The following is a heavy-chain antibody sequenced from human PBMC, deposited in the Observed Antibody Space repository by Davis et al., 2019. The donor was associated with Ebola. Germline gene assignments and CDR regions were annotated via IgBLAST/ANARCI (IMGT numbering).Heavy chain of an antibody. V-gene: IGHV3-21*05. CDR2: ITSSSSYI. CDR1: GFTFSSYS. CDR3: VRDVTI. J-gene: IGHJ3*02. D-gene: IGHD2/OR15-2a*01. Sequence: GESLKISCAASGFTFSSYSMNWVRQAPGRGLEWLSFITSSSSYIYYADSVRGRFTISRDNAKNSLYLQMNSLRADDTAVYYCVRDVTIWGQGTMVTVSS.